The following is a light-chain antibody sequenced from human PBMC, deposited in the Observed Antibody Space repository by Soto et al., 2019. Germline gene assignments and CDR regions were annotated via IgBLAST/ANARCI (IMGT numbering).Light chain of an antibody. Sequence: QAGVTQAPSLTVSPGGTVTLTCAASTGAVTSGYYPNWFQQKPGQPPRALIYSIDKEHSWTPARFSGSLLGGKAALTLSGVQPEDEAEYYGLLWYGGAYVFGAGTKLTVL. CDR3: LLWYGGAYV. V-gene: IGLV7-43*01. J-gene: IGLJ1*01. CDR2: SID. CDR1: TGAVTSGYY.